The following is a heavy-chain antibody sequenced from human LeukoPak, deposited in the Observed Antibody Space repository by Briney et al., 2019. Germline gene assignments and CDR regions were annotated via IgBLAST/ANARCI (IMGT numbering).Heavy chain of an antibody. V-gene: IGHV4-59*08. Sequence: SETLSLTCTVSGGSITGYYWAWIRQPPGKRLEWIGYVHSSGGTKYSPSLKSRVTVSIDMSKNQFSLNLRSVTAADSAAYYCTNLSDCCADCYDRPRWFDRWGKGSLVTVSS. J-gene: IGHJ5*02. CDR3: TNLSDCCADCYDRPRWFDR. D-gene: IGHD2-21*02. CDR1: GGSITGYY. CDR2: VHSSGGT.